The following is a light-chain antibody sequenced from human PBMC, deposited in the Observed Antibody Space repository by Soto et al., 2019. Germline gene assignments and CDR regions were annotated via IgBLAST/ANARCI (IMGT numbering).Light chain of an antibody. V-gene: IGKV1-39*01. CDR1: HSISTY. J-gene: IGKJ3*01. Sequence: DIQMTQSPSSLSASVGDRVTITCRTSHSISTYLNWYQQKPGRAPKLLIYDASSLQSGVPSRFSGGRSGTDFTLTITSLQPEDFATYYCEQSYITPFTFGPGTKVDIK. CDR3: EQSYITPFT. CDR2: DAS.